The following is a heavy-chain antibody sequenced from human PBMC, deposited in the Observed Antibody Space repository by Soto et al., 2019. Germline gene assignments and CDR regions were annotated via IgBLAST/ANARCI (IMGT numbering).Heavy chain of an antibody. CDR2: ISAYNGNT. CDR3: ARTPYSGSHTGPAFDI. D-gene: IGHD1-26*01. Sequence: GASVKVSCKASGYTFTSYGISWVRQAPGQGLEWMGWISAYNGNTNYAQKLQGRVTMTTDTSTSTAYMELRSLRSDDTAVYYCARTPYSGSHTGPAFDIWGQGTMVTVSS. V-gene: IGHV1-18*04. CDR1: GYTFTSYG. J-gene: IGHJ3*02.